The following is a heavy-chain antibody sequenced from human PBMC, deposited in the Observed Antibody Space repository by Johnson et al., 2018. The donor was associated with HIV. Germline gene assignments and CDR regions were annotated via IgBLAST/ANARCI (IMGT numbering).Heavy chain of an antibody. CDR2: IYSGGST. D-gene: IGHD1-26*01. V-gene: IGHV3-66*01. Sequence: VQLVESGGGLVQPGGSLRLSCAASGFTFSSYAMSWVRQAPGKGLEWVSVIYSGGSTYYADSVKGRFTISRDNSKNTLYLQMNSLRAEDMAVYYCARSRWADDAFDGWGQGTMVTVSS. CDR1: GFTFSSYA. J-gene: IGHJ3*01. CDR3: ARSRWADDAFDG.